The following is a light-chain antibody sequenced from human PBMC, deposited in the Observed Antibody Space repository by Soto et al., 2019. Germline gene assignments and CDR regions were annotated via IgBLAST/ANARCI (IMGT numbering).Light chain of an antibody. Sequence: IVMTQSPDSLAVSLGERATINCKSSQSVLYSSSNKNYLAWYQQKPGQPPKLLIYWASTRDSGVPNRFSGGGSGTDFTLTISSLQAADVAVYYCQQYYSTPRTFGQGTRLEIK. CDR1: QSVLYSSSNKNY. J-gene: IGKJ5*01. V-gene: IGKV4-1*01. CDR3: QQYYSTPRT. CDR2: WAS.